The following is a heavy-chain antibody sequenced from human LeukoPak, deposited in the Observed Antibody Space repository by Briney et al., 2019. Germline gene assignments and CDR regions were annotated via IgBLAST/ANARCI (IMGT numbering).Heavy chain of an antibody. CDR2: IKEDGSEK. Sequence: GGTLRLSCAASGFTFSNYWMNWVRQAPGKGLEWVANIKEDGSEKYYVDSVRGRFTISRDNAKNSLYLQMNSLRVEDTAVYYCASQRFLDYWGQGTLVTVSS. D-gene: IGHD3-3*01. J-gene: IGHJ4*02. CDR1: GFTFSNYW. CDR3: ASQRFLDY. V-gene: IGHV3-7*01.